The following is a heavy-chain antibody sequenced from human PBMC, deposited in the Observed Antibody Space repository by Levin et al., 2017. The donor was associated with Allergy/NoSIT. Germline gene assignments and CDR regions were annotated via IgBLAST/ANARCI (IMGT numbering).Heavy chain of an antibody. Sequence: PGGSLRLSCAASGFTFSSYWMSWVRQAPGKGLEWVANIKQDGSEKYYVDSVKGRFTISRDNAKNSLYLQMNSLRAEDTAVYYCANALRLTFGGVIGHFDYWGQGTLVTVSS. V-gene: IGHV3-7*02. CDR2: IKQDGSEK. CDR3: ANALRLTFGGVIGHFDY. J-gene: IGHJ4*02. D-gene: IGHD3-16*02. CDR1: GFTFSSYW.